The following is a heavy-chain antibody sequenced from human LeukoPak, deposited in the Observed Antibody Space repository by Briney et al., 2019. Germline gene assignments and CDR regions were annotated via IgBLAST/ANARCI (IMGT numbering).Heavy chain of an antibody. CDR3: ARDPTPTMYGDNNWFDP. V-gene: IGHV1-18*04. Sequence: ASVKVSCKASGYTFTSYGINWVRQAPGQGLEWMAWISVYTNYTNYAQKFQDRVTMTTDTSTSTAYMGLRSLRSDDTAVYYCARDPTPTMYGDNNWFDPWGQGTLVIVSS. D-gene: IGHD2-21*02. CDR2: ISVYTNYT. J-gene: IGHJ5*02. CDR1: GYTFTSYG.